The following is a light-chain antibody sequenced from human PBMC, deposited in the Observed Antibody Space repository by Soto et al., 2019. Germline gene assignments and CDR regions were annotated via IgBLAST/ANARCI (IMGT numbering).Light chain of an antibody. CDR1: QSVSSN. CDR3: QHYNNWPFT. Sequence: EIAMTQSPATLSVSPGEKATLSCRASQSVSSNLAWYQQKPGQAPTLLIYAASARATGIPVRFSGSRSGTEFTLTISSLQSEDFAVYYCQHYNNWPFTFGQGTKLEIK. J-gene: IGKJ2*01. CDR2: AAS. V-gene: IGKV3-15*01.